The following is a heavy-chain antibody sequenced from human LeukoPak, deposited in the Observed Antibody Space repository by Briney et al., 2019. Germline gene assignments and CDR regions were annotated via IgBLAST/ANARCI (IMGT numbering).Heavy chain of an antibody. CDR3: ARGLGYCSSTSCYRLLLSY. Sequence: PGGSLRLSCAASGFTLSSYEMNWVRQAPGKGLEWVSYISSSGSTIYYADSVKGRFTISRDNAKNSLYLQMNSLRAENTAVYYCARGLGYCSSTSCYRLLLSYWGQGTLVTVSS. J-gene: IGHJ4*02. CDR1: GFTLSSYE. V-gene: IGHV3-48*03. D-gene: IGHD2-2*01. CDR2: ISSSGSTI.